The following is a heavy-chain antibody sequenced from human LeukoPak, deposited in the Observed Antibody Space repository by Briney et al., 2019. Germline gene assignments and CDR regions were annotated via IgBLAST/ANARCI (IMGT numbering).Heavy chain of an antibody. Sequence: PGGSLRLSCAASGFTFSSYSMNWVRQAPGKGLEWVSYITSSSSTIYYADSVKGRFTISRDNAKNSLFLQMNSLRDEDTAVYYCARDMYYGDYEIDYWGQGTLVTVSS. D-gene: IGHD4-17*01. CDR3: ARDMYYGDYEIDY. V-gene: IGHV3-48*02. CDR1: GFTFSSYS. J-gene: IGHJ4*02. CDR2: ITSSSSTI.